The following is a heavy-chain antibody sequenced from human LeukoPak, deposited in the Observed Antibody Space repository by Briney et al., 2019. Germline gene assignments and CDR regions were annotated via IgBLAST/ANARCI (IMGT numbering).Heavy chain of an antibody. Sequence: GGPLRLSCAASGFTFSSYWMNWVRQAPGMGLEWVAKIKQDGSEKYYVDSVKGRFTISRDNAKNSLYLQMNSLRAEDTALYYCARVSYYPHDAFDIWGQGTMVTVSS. D-gene: IGHD2-8*01. CDR2: IKQDGSEK. V-gene: IGHV3-7*01. CDR3: ARVSYYPHDAFDI. CDR1: GFTFSSYW. J-gene: IGHJ3*02.